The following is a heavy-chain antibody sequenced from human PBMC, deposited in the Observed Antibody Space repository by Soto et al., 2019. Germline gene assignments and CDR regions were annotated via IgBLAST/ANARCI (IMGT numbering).Heavy chain of an antibody. D-gene: IGHD3-16*01. V-gene: IGHV4-4*02. J-gene: IGHJ6*02. CDR1: GGSISSSNW. Sequence: SETLSLTCAVSGGSISSSNWWSWVRQPPGKGLEWIGEIYHSGSTNYNPSLKSRVTISVDKSKNQFSLKLSSVTAADTAVYYCARWDYDYVWGSYYYGMDVWGQGTKVTVSS. CDR3: ARWDYDYVWGSYYYGMDV. CDR2: IYHSGST.